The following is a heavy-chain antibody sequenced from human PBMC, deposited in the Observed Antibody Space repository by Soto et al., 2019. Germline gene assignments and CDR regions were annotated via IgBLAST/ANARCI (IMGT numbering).Heavy chain of an antibody. D-gene: IGHD6-19*01. CDR1: GGSISGYS. CDR3: ARVSSGWWYLDY. J-gene: IGHJ4*02. V-gene: IGHV4-30-2*01. CDR2: IYHSGST. Sequence: SETLSLTCTVSGGSISGYSWSWIRQPPGKGLEWIGYIYHSGSTYYNPSLKSRVTISVDRSKNHFSLKLNSVTAADTAVYYCARVSSGWWYLDYCGQGTLVTVSS.